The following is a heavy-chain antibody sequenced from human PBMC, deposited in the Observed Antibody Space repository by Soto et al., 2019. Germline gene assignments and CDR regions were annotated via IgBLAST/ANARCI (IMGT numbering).Heavy chain of an antibody. V-gene: IGHV1-69*01. J-gene: IGHJ4*02. CDR2: MNSITGIA. D-gene: IGHD5-12*01. CDR1: GGTFSRNP. Sequence: QVQLVQSGAEGKKPGSSGKVSCKASGGTFSRNPVSWVRQAPGQGLEWMGVMNSITGIANYAQKFQDRLTITAGGSMTTAYMDRRRLRSDDTDVYYCARGLIWLSYFAYWGPGNLVTVSS. CDR3: ARGLIWLSYFAY.